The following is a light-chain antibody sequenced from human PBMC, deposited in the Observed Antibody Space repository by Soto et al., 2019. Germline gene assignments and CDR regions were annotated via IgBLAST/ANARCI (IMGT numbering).Light chain of an antibody. CDR2: HAS. Sequence: DIQMTQSPSTLSASIGDRVTITCRASQTINNWLAWYQQKPGKAPNLLIYHASNLETGVPSRFSGSAFGTEFTLTISSLQSEDFAVYYCQQYNNWPLTFGGGTKVEIK. J-gene: IGKJ4*01. V-gene: IGKV1-5*01. CDR1: QTINNW. CDR3: QQYNNWPLT.